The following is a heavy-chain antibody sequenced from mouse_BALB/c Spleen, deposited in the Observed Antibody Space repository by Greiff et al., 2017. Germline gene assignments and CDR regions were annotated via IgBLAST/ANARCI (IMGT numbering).Heavy chain of an antibody. J-gene: IGHJ4*01. CDR2: IDPETGGT. Sequence: VQLQQSGAELVRPGASVTLSCKASGYTFTDYEMHWVKQTPVHGLEWIGAIDPETGGTAYNQKFKGKATLTADKSSSTAYMELRSLTSEDSAVYYCTSGEGYYDAMDYWGQGTSVTVSS. CDR1: GYTFTDYE. V-gene: IGHV1-15*01. CDR3: TSGEGYYDAMDY. D-gene: IGHD2-2*01.